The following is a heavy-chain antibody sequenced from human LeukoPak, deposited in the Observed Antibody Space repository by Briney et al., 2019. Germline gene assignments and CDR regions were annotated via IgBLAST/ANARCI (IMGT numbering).Heavy chain of an antibody. CDR3: AKAYGSGSLTYYFDY. CDR2: ISGSGGST. V-gene: IGHV3-23*01. J-gene: IGHJ4*02. Sequence: GGSLRLSCAASGFTFSSYAMSWVRQAPGEGLEWVSAISGSGGSTYYADSVKGRFTISRDNSKNTLYLQMNSLRAEDTAVYYCAKAYGSGSLTYYFDYWGQGTLVTVSS. CDR1: GFTFSSYA. D-gene: IGHD3-10*01.